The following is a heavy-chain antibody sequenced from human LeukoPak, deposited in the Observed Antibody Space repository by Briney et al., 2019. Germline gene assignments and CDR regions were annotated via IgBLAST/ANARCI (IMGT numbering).Heavy chain of an antibody. Sequence: GGSLRLSCAASGFTFSSYSMNWVRQAPGKGLEWVSSISSSSSYIYYADSVKGRFTISRDNAKNSLYLQMNSLRAEDTAVYYCARGVAAAGSNAFDIWGQGTMVTASS. CDR1: GFTFSSYS. D-gene: IGHD6-13*01. V-gene: IGHV3-21*01. CDR2: ISSSSSYI. J-gene: IGHJ3*02. CDR3: ARGVAAAGSNAFDI.